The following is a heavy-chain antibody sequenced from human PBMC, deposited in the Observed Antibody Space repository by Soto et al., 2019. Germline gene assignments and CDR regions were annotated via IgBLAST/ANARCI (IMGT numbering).Heavy chain of an antibody. D-gene: IGHD6-13*01. J-gene: IGHJ6*02. CDR3: ARDLRAAGRPGMDV. V-gene: IGHV1-69*01. Sequence: QVQLVQSGAEVKKPGSSVKVSCKASGGSFSSYAISWVRQAPGQGLEWMGGIIPIVGTGNYAQNFQGRVTITADESTSTAYMKLSSLRSEDTAMYYCARDLRAAGRPGMDVWGQGTTVTVSS. CDR1: GGSFSSYA. CDR2: IIPIVGTG.